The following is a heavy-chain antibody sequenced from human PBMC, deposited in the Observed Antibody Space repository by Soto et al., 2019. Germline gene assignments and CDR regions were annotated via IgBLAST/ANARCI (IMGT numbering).Heavy chain of an antibody. J-gene: IGHJ5*02. CDR1: GGSFSGYY. CDR3: ARGRGRFLEARYNRFDP. D-gene: IGHD3-3*01. CDR2: INHSGST. Sequence: QVQLQQWGAGLLKPSETLSLTCAVYGGSFSGYYWSWIRQPPGKGLEWVGEINHSGSTNYNPSLKSRVTISVETDKNQFARERSAVTAADTAVYYGARGRGRFLEARYNRFDPWGQGTLVTVSS. V-gene: IGHV4-34*01.